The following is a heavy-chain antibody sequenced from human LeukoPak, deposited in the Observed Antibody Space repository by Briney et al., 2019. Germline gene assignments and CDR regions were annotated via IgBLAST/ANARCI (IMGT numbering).Heavy chain of an antibody. J-gene: IGHJ4*02. Sequence: SETLSLTCTVSGYSISSGYYWGWIRQPPGKGLEWIGSIYHSGSTYYNPSLKSRVTISVDTSKNQFSLKLSSVTAADTAVYYCARVLWFGERYFDYWGQGTLVTVSS. CDR2: IYHSGST. V-gene: IGHV4-38-2*02. CDR3: ARVLWFGERYFDY. D-gene: IGHD3-10*01. CDR1: GYSISSGYY.